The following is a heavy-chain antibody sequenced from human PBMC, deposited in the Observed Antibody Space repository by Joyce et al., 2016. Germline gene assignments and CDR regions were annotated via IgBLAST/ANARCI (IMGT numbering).Heavy chain of an antibody. D-gene: IGHD3-16*01. J-gene: IGHJ3*02. V-gene: IGHV4-4*02. CDR3: ARDWVNAFDI. Sequence: QVQLQESGPGLLKPSGTMSLTCDVSGASINSTSWWTWGRQPPVKGLEWIGQIYHSGSTNYNPSLKSRITISIDKSKNQFSLKVNSVTAADTAVYYCARDWVNAFDIWGQGTMVTVSS. CDR1: GASINSTSW. CDR2: IYHSGST.